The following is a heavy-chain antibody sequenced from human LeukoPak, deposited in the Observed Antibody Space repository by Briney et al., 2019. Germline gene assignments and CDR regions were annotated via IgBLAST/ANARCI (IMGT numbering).Heavy chain of an antibody. D-gene: IGHD3-10*01. Sequence: ASVKVSCKASGYTFGSDDINWVRQATGQGLEWMGWINPNNGNLGYAQKFQGRVTITRNTPISTAYMELSSLTSEDTAVYYCAREGKRITMVRGVITPRGYYYMDVWGKGTTVTVSS. J-gene: IGHJ6*03. V-gene: IGHV1-8*03. CDR2: INPNNGNL. CDR1: GYTFGSDD. CDR3: AREGKRITMVRGVITPRGYYYMDV.